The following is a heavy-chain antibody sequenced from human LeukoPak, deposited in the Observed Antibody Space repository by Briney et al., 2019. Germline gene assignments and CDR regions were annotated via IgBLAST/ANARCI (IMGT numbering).Heavy chain of an antibody. D-gene: IGHD5-18*01. CDR1: GGSFRGYY. Sequence: SETLSLTCAVYGGSFRGYYWSWIRQPPGKGLEWIGEINHSGSTNYNPSLKSRVTISVDTSKNQFSLKLSSVTAADTAVYYCARMVSFDYWGQGTLVTVSS. V-gene: IGHV4-34*01. J-gene: IGHJ4*02. CDR3: ARMVSFDY. CDR2: INHSGST.